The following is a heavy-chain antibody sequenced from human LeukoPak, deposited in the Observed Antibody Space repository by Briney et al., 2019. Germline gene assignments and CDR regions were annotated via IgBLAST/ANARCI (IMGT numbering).Heavy chain of an antibody. CDR1: GFTFSSYA. D-gene: IGHD4-17*01. V-gene: IGHV4-59*01. J-gene: IGHJ6*02. CDR2: IHLSGNT. CDR3: AQTTRSPGMDV. Sequence: GSLRLSCAASGFTFSSYAMSWIRQPPGKRLEWIGYIHLSGNTNYNPSLKSRVTISLDTSKNQFSLKMSSVTAADTAVYYCAQTTRSPGMDVWGQGTTVNVSS.